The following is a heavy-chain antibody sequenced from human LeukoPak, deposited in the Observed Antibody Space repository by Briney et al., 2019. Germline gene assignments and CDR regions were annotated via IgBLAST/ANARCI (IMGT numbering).Heavy chain of an antibody. CDR3: ARDREIAAAGNDAFDI. J-gene: IGHJ3*02. CDR1: GGTFSIYA. Sequence: ASVKVSCKASGGTFSIYAISWVRQAPGQGLEWMGGIIPIFGTANYAQKFQGRVTITTDESTSTAYMELSSLRSEDTAVYYCARDREIAAAGNDAFDIWGQGTMVTVSS. CDR2: IIPIFGTA. D-gene: IGHD6-13*01. V-gene: IGHV1-69*05.